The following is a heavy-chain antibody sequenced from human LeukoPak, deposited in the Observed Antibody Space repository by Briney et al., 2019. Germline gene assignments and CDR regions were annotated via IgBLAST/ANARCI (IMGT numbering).Heavy chain of an antibody. CDR2: INWNGGST. V-gene: IGHV3-20*04. CDR1: GFTFDDYG. D-gene: IGHD2-2*01. CDR3: ARDLGDCSSTSCPVGY. Sequence: GGSLRLFCAASGFTFDDYGMSWVRQAPGKGLEWVSGINWNGGSTGYADSVRGRFTISRDNAKNSLYLQMNSLRAEDTALYYCARDLGDCSSTSCPVGYWGQGTLVTVSS. J-gene: IGHJ4*02.